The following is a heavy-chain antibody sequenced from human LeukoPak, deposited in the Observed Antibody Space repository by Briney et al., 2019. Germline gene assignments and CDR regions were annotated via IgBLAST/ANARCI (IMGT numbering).Heavy chain of an antibody. CDR1: DDSISTNSYY. Sequence: SETLTLTCTVSDDSISTNSYYWTWIRQPPGKGLEWVASSHYSGTPYYSPSLSSRISIFVDTSKRQFSLQVRSVTASDTAMYYCSRGDDSYKQGNFWGQGTLVTVSS. V-gene: IGHV4-39*01. J-gene: IGHJ4*02. CDR3: SRGDDSYKQGNF. CDR2: SHYSGTP. D-gene: IGHD5-24*01.